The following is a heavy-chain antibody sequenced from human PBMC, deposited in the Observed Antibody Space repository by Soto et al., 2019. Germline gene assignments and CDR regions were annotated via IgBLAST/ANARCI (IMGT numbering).Heavy chain of an antibody. J-gene: IGHJ4*02. CDR2: FFIGGNT. CDR3: ARRHGLDIVAYY. Sequence: PSETLSLTCTVSGGSITGGSISTTTYYWGWMRQPPGKGLEWIASFFIGGNTYYNPSLKSRVTTSVDTSKNQFSLKLNSVTAANRVVFFCARRHGLDIVAYYWGKEILVT. V-gene: IGHV4-39*01. D-gene: IGHD3-10*01. CDR1: GGSITGGSISTTTYY.